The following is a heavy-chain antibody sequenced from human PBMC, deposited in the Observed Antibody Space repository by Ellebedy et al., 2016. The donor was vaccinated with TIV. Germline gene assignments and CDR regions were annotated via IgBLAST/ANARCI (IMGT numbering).Heavy chain of an antibody. J-gene: IGHJ4*02. CDR2: ISGSGGST. V-gene: IGHV3-23*01. D-gene: IGHD3-3*01. CDR3: AKGELLDDFWSGYYTPFDY. CDR1: GFTFSSYA. Sequence: GESLKISCAASGFTFSSYAMSWVRQAPGKGLEWVSAISGSGGSTYYADSVKGRFTISRDNSKNTLYLQMNSLRAEDTAVYYCAKGELLDDFWSGYYTPFDYWGQGTLVTVSS.